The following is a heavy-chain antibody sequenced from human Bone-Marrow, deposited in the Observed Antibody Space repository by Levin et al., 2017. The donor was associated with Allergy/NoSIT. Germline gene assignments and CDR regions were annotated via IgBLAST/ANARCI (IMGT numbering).Heavy chain of an antibody. V-gene: IGHV1-18*01. J-gene: IGHJ4*02. D-gene: IGHD6-19*01. CDR3: ASVSSGWYYFDY. CDR1: GYTFTSYG. CDR2: ISAYNGNT. Sequence: GGSLRLSCKASGYTFTSYGISWVRQAPGQGLEWMGWISAYNGNTNYAQKLQGRVTMTTDTSTSTAYMELRSLRSDDTAVYYCASVSSGWYYFDYWGQGTLVTVSS.